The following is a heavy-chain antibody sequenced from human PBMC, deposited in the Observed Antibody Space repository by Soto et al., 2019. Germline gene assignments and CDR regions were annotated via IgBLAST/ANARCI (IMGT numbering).Heavy chain of an antibody. CDR2: ISGSGSSI. Sequence: EVQLVESGGGLVQPGGSLRLSCAATGFTFSSYAMNWVRQAPGKGLQWLSYISGSGSSIYYADSVKGRFTISRDNAKNSLYLQVNSLRAEDTAVYYCARDMWTADSVYFGYWGQGTLVTVSS. CDR1: GFTFSSYA. J-gene: IGHJ4*02. V-gene: IGHV3-48*03. D-gene: IGHD2-21*01. CDR3: ARDMWTADSVYFGY.